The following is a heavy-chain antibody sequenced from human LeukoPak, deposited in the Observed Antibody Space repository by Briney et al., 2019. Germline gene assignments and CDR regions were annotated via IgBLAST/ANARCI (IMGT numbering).Heavy chain of an antibody. CDR2: MYTGGTT. D-gene: IGHD6-13*01. Sequence: GGSLRLSCAASGFTISSNYMSWVRQAPGKGLEWVSVMYTGGTTYYADSVKGRFTISRDNSKNTLYLQMNSLRAEDTAVYYCAKLGAMWQQLVPTEFDYWGQGTLVTVSS. V-gene: IGHV3-53*01. CDR1: GFTISSNY. J-gene: IGHJ4*02. CDR3: AKLGAMWQQLVPTEFDY.